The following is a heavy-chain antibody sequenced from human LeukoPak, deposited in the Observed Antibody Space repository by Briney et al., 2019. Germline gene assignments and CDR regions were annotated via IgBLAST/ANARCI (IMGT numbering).Heavy chain of an antibody. V-gene: IGHV4-4*07. J-gene: IGHJ4*02. CDR2: IFTRGST. CDR3: ARHRQGGIYSSSWYGFDY. CDR1: GGSISNFY. D-gene: IGHD6-13*01. Sequence: SETLSLTCTVTGGSISNFYWSWIRQPAGKGLEWIGRIFTRGSTNYNPSLKSRVSISVDTSKNQFSLKLSSVTAADTAVYYCARHRQGGIYSSSWYGFDYWGQGTLVTVSS.